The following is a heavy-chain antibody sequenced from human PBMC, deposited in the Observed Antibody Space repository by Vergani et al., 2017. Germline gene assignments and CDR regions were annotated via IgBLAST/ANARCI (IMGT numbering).Heavy chain of an antibody. Sequence: EVQLLESGGGLVQPGGSLRLSCAASGFTFSTYTMNWVRQAPGKGLEWVSSISSSSYIYYADSVKGRFTISRDNAKNSLYLQMDSLRAEDTAVYYCARDYYGDYYFDYWGQGTLVTVSS. D-gene: IGHD4-17*01. CDR1: GFTFSTYT. J-gene: IGHJ4*02. V-gene: IGHV3-21*01. CDR2: ISSSSYI. CDR3: ARDYYGDYYFDY.